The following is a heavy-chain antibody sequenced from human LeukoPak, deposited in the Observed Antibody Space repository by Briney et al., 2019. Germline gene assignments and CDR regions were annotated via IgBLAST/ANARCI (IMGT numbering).Heavy chain of an antibody. D-gene: IGHD3-22*01. CDR2: ISSSSSYI. CDR1: GFTFNSYT. Sequence: GGSLRLSCAASGFTFNSYTMNWVRQAPGKGLEWVSSISSSSSYIYYAASVKGRFTISRDNAKNSLYLQMNSLRAEDTAVYYCARDYYYDTSGYYSFDYWGQGTLVTVSS. V-gene: IGHV3-21*01. J-gene: IGHJ4*02. CDR3: ARDYYYDTSGYYSFDY.